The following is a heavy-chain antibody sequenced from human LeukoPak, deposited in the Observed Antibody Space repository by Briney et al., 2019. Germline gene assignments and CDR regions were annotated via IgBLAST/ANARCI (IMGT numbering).Heavy chain of an antibody. CDR1: GGSISSYY. V-gene: IGHV4-59*12. Sequence: SETLSLTCTVSGGSISSYYWSWIRQPPGKGLEWIGYIYYSGSTNYNPSLKSRVTISVDTSRNQFSLQLSSVTAADAAVYYCARGSSSSGVLDYWGQGTLVTVSS. CDR2: IYYSGST. J-gene: IGHJ4*02. D-gene: IGHD6-6*01. CDR3: ARGSSSSGVLDY.